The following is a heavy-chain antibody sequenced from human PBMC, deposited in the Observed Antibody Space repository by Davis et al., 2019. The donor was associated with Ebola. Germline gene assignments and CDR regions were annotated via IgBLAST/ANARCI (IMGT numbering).Heavy chain of an antibody. CDR2: ISYDGSNK. Sequence: GGSLRLSCAASGFTFSSYGMHWVRQAPGKGLEWVAVISYDGSNKYYADSVKGRFTISRDNSKNTLYLQMNSLRAEDTAVYYCAKGVTIPDVWGKGTTVTVSS. J-gene: IGHJ6*04. CDR3: AKGVTIPDV. D-gene: IGHD4-17*01. CDR1: GFTFSSYG. V-gene: IGHV3-30*18.